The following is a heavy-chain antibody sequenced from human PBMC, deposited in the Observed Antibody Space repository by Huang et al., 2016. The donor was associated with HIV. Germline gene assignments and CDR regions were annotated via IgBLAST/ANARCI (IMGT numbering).Heavy chain of an antibody. CDR2: IIPIFGTP. CDR3: ARGAPDLDSHLDH. Sequence: QVQLVQSGAEVKKPGSSVKVSCKVSGGTFNNAISWVRQAPGQGLEGMGGIIPIFGTPNYARKLQGRVTITADESTSIAYMELSSLRSEDTAVYYCARGAPDLDSHLDHWGQGTLVTVSS. CDR1: GGTFNNA. V-gene: IGHV1-69*13. J-gene: IGHJ4*02. D-gene: IGHD3-3*01.